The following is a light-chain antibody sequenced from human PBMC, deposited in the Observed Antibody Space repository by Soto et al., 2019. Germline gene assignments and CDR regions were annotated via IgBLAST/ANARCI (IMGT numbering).Light chain of an antibody. CDR1: QSVSSNY. CDR2: GAS. Sequence: EVVLTQSPGTLSLSPGERATLSCRASQSVSSNYLAWYQQRPGQAPRLLIYGASSRATGIPDRFSGSGSGTDFTLTISSLEPEDFAVYYCQQRSNWPGITFGQGTRLEIK. V-gene: IGKV3D-20*02. J-gene: IGKJ5*01. CDR3: QQRSNWPGIT.